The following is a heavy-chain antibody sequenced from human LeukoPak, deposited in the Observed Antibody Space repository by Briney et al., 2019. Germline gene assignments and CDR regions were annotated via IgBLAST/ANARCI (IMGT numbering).Heavy chain of an antibody. Sequence: GESLKISCKGSGYSFTSYWIGWVRQMPGKGLEWMGIIYPGDSDTRYSPSFQGQVTISADKSISTAYLQWSSLKASDTAMYYCARHSGTTVRVGYYYYYMDVWGKGTTVTVSS. CDR2: IYPGDSDT. CDR1: GYSFTSYW. V-gene: IGHV5-51*01. J-gene: IGHJ6*03. D-gene: IGHD1-7*01. CDR3: ARHSGTTVRVGYYYYYMDV.